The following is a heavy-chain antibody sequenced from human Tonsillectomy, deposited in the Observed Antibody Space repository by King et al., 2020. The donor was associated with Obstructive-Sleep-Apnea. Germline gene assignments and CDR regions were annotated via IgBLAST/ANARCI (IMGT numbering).Heavy chain of an antibody. CDR2: IYHSGST. V-gene: IGHV4-4*02. Sequence: QLQESGPGLVKPSGTLSLTCAVSGGSISSSDWWSWVRQPPGKGLEWLGEIYHSGSTNYNPSLKSRVTISIDKSKNQFSLKLSSVTAADTAVYYCARGHADYDFWSGTSYYYGLDVWGQGTTVTVSS. D-gene: IGHD3-3*01. J-gene: IGHJ6*02. CDR1: GGSISSSDW. CDR3: ARGHADYDFWSGTSYYYGLDV.